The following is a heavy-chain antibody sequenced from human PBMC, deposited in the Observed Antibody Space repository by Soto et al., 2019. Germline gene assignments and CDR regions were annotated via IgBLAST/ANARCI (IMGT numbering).Heavy chain of an antibody. CDR1: GFTFSSYS. D-gene: IGHD1-26*01. V-gene: IGHV3-21*01. CDR2: ISSSSSYI. Sequence: GGSLRLSCAASGFTFSSYSMNWVRQAPGKGLEWVSSISSSSSYIYYADSVKGRFTISRDNAKNSLYLQMDSLRAEDTAVYYCARVRTGVVGATTDYWGQGTLVTVSS. CDR3: ARVRTGVVGATTDY. J-gene: IGHJ4*02.